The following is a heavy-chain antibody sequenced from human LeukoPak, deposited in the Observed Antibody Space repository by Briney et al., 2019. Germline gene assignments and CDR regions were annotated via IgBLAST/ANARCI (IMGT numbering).Heavy chain of an antibody. J-gene: IGHJ3*02. V-gene: IGHV4-34*01. D-gene: IGHD3-22*01. CDR1: GGSFSGYY. CDR2: INHSGST. Sequence: SETLSLTCAVYGGSFSGYYWSWIRQPPGKGLEWIGEINHSGSTNNSPSLKSRVTISVDTSKNQFSLKLSSVTAADTAVYYCARFKRIRITMIVVAGETNAFDIWGQGTMVTVSS. CDR3: ARFKRIRITMIVVAGETNAFDI.